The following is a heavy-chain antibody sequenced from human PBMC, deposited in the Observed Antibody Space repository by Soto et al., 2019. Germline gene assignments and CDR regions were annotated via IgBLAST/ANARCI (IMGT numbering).Heavy chain of an antibody. CDR2: ISVYNGNI. Sequence: QVQLLQSGAEVKKPGASVKVSCKASGYMFNTYGITWVRQAPGQGLEWMGWISVYNGNIDYAQKFEGRVTMTTDTSTNTAYMELKSLTSDDTAVYYCARTYGSGDYFLPFEYWGQGTPVSVSS. J-gene: IGHJ4*02. D-gene: IGHD3-10*01. V-gene: IGHV1-18*01. CDR1: GYMFNTYG. CDR3: ARTYGSGDYFLPFEY.